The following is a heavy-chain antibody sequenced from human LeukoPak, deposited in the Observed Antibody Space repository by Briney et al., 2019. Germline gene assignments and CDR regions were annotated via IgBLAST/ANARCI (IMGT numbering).Heavy chain of an antibody. Sequence: PGGSLRLSCAASGXTVSSNYMSWVRQAPGKGLEWVSVLYSGDGAYYADSVKGRFSICRDNSKNTLYLQMNSLRAEDTAVYYCASGARRTSCLDYWGQGTLVTVSS. CDR1: GXTVSSNY. J-gene: IGHJ4*02. CDR2: LYSGDGA. V-gene: IGHV3-53*01. CDR3: ASGARRTSCLDY. D-gene: IGHD2-2*01.